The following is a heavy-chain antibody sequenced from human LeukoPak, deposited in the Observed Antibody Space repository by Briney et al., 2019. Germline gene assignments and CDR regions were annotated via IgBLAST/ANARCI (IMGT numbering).Heavy chain of an antibody. Sequence: SVKVSCKASGGTFSSYAVSWVRQAPGQGLEWLGGVIPIFGTTTYAQKFQGRVTISAAESTTTAYMELSSLRSEDTAVYYCATALSRYNWNSFDYWGQGTLVTVSS. J-gene: IGHJ4*02. D-gene: IGHD1-7*01. CDR3: ATALSRYNWNSFDY. V-gene: IGHV1-69*01. CDR1: GGTFSSYA. CDR2: VIPIFGTT.